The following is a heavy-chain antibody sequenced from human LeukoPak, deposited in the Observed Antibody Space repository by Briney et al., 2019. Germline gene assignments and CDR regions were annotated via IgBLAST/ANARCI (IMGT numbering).Heavy chain of an antibody. CDR1: AFTFSTYG. CDR3: ARVSHYGSGYYYTLAY. Sequence: GRSLRLSCAASAFTFSTYGMHWVRQAPGKGLEWVAGIWYDGYNKFYADSAKGRFTISRDNSKNTLYLQMSSLRAEDTALYYCARVSHYGSGYYYTLAYWGQGTLVTVSS. CDR2: IWYDGYNK. V-gene: IGHV3-33*01. D-gene: IGHD3-10*01. J-gene: IGHJ4*02.